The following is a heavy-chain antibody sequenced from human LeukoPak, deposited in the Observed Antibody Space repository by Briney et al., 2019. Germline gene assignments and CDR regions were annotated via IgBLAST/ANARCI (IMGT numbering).Heavy chain of an antibody. CDR2: IYFSGST. CDR3: ARTSGYSSSWYLYY. Sequence: SETLSLTCTVSGGSISSYYWSWIRQPPGKGLEWIGYIYFSGSTNYNPSLKSRVTISVDTSKNQFSLKMSSVTAADTAVYYCARTSGYSSSWYLYYWGQGTLVTVSS. J-gene: IGHJ4*02. V-gene: IGHV4-59*01. CDR1: GGSISSYY. D-gene: IGHD6-13*01.